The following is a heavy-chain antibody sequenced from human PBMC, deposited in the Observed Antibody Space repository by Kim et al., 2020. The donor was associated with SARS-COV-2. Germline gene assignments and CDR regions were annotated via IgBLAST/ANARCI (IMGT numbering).Heavy chain of an antibody. J-gene: IGHJ5*01. Sequence: DSVEGRFTISRDNSKHTLFLQMNSLRAEDTAVYYCANETGIPAAATSWFDSWGQGTLVIVSS. D-gene: IGHD6-13*01. CDR3: ANETGIPAAATSWFDS. V-gene: IGHV3-23*01.